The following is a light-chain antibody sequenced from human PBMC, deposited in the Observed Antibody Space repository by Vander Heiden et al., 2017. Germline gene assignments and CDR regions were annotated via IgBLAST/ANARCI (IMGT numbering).Light chain of an antibody. CDR1: SSDVGGYNY. Sequence: QSALTQPASVSGSPGQSITIPCTGPSSDVGGYNYVSWYQQHPGKAPKLMVYDVSNRPSGVSNRFSGSKSGNTASLTISGLQAEDEADYYCSSYTSSSTRVFGGGTKLTVL. V-gene: IGLV2-14*01. CDR3: SSYTSSSTRV. CDR2: DVS. J-gene: IGLJ2*01.